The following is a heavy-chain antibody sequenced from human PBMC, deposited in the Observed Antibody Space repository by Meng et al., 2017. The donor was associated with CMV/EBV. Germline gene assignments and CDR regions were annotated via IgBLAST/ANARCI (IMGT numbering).Heavy chain of an antibody. V-gene: IGHV3-30*04. Sequence: GESLKISCAASGFTFSSYAMHWVRQAPGKGLEWVAVISYDGSNKYYADSVKCRFTISRDNSKNTLYLQMNSLRAEDTAVYYCARGRDYDSSGYYGYWGQGTLVTVSS. J-gene: IGHJ4*02. CDR2: ISYDGSNK. CDR3: ARGRDYDSSGYYGY. D-gene: IGHD3-22*01. CDR1: GFTFSSYA.